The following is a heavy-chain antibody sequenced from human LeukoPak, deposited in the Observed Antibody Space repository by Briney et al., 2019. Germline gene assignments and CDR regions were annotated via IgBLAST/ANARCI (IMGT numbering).Heavy chain of an antibody. CDR2: ISSSSSYT. Sequence: NPGGSLRLSCAASGFTFSSYSMNWVRQAPGKGLEWVSSISSSSSYTYYADSVKGRFTISRDIAKNSLYLQMNSLRAEDTAVYYCARDQIAVAGTGAFDIWGQGTMVTVSS. CDR3: ARDQIAVAGTGAFDI. V-gene: IGHV3-21*01. J-gene: IGHJ3*02. D-gene: IGHD6-19*01. CDR1: GFTFSSYS.